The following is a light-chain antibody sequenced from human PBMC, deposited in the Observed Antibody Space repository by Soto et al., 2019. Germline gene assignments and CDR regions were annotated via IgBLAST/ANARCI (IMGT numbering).Light chain of an antibody. CDR2: EVS. CDR3: SSYTCSSTLV. CDR1: SSDVGGYNF. V-gene: IGLV2-14*01. J-gene: IGLJ2*01. Sequence: QSALTQPASVSGSPGQSITISCTGTSSDVGGYNFVSWYQQHPGKTPKLMIYEVSYRPSGVSTRFSGSKSGNTASLTISGLQAEDEADYYCSSYTCSSTLVFGGGTKVTVL.